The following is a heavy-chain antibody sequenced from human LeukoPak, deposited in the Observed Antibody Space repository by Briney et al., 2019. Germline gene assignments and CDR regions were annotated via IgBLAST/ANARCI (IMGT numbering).Heavy chain of an antibody. J-gene: IGHJ4*02. Sequence: GGPLSLSCAGSGFAFSGTWLNWVRQAPGQGLKWVGRINTRTDGATTTYAVPVKGRFTISRDDSKSTLYLEMNSLKTEDTAVYYCTTEFWYYFNNWGQGTLVTVSS. V-gene: IGHV3-15*01. CDR2: INTRTDGATT. CDR1: GFAFSGTW. D-gene: IGHD3-3*01. CDR3: TTEFWYYFNN.